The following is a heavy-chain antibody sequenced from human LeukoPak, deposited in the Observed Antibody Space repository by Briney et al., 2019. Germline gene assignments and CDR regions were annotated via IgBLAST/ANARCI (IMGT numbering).Heavy chain of an antibody. J-gene: IGHJ4*02. CDR3: ARGSTPFDY. CDR2: ISANGGGT. V-gene: IGHV3-23*01. CDR1: GFTFSNYA. D-gene: IGHD3-10*01. Sequence: GGSLRLSCAASGFTFSNYAMSWVRQAPGKGLEWVSAISANGGGTYYADSVKGRFTISRDNSKNTLYLQMNSLRAEDTAVYYCARGSTPFDYWGQGPLVPVPS.